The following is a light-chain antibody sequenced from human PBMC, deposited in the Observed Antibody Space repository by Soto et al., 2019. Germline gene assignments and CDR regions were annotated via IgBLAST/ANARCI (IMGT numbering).Light chain of an antibody. V-gene: IGKV1-39*01. CDR2: LSS. Sequence: DLQLTQSPSSLSAAPGDTVTTTRRASQSISTYSNRYQQKSVKAPKLLLYLSSNLQDRVPSRFGGSGYGTEFTLTISSLQPEDFATYFCQQSYFPPPWKFGQGTTGDIK. J-gene: IGKJ1*01. CDR1: QSISTY. CDR3: QQSYFPPPWK.